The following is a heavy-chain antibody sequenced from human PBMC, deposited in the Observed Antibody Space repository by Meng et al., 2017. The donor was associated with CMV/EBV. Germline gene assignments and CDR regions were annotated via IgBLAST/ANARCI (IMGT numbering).Heavy chain of an antibody. CDR2: INPNSGGT. CDR3: AREDYYGSGDDAFDS. V-gene: IGHV1-2*02. J-gene: IGHJ3*02. D-gene: IGHD3-10*01. CDR1: GYTFTGYY. Sequence: ASVKVSCKASGYTFTGYYMHWVRQAPGQGLEWMGWINPNSGGTNYAQKFQGRVTMTRDTSISTAYMELSRLRSDDTAVYYCAREDYYGSGDDAFDSWGQGTMVTVSS.